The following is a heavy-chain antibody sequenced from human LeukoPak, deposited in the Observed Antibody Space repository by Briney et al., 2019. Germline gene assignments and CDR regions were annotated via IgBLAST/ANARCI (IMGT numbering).Heavy chain of an antibody. CDR2: ITYSSRYM. CDR3: ARDFGSSYTSPFPF. D-gene: IGHD2-2*02. J-gene: IGHJ4*02. Sequence: PGGSLTLFCAASGFTFSNFNMNWVRQAPGKRLDWISSITYSSRYMYYADSVKGRFTISRDNAKNSLYLHMNSLRAEDTAVYYCARDFGSSYTSPFPFWGQGTLVTVSS. CDR1: GFTFSNFN. V-gene: IGHV3-21*01.